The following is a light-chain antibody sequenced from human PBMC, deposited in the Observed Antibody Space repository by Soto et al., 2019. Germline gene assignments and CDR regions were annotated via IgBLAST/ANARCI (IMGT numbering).Light chain of an antibody. CDR1: QSVSSN. CDR3: QQYNNWPPWT. V-gene: IGKV3-15*01. J-gene: IGKJ1*01. Sequence: IVMTQSSATLSVSPGERATLSCRASQSVSSNLAWYQQKPGQAPRLLIYGASTRATGSPARFSGSGSGTEFTLTISSLQSEDFAVYYCQQYNNWPPWTFGQGTKVEIK. CDR2: GAS.